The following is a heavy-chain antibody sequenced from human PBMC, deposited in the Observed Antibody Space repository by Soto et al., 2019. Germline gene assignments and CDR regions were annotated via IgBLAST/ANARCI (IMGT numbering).Heavy chain of an antibody. J-gene: IGHJ4*02. Sequence: ASVKVSCKASGGTFSSYAISWVRQAPGQGLEWMGGIIPIFGTANYAQKFQGRVTIPADESTSTAYMELSSLRSEDTAVYYCARDGITAAGTRFDYCGQGTLVTVSS. CDR2: IIPIFGTA. V-gene: IGHV1-69*13. CDR1: GGTFSSYA. CDR3: ARDGITAAGTRFDY. D-gene: IGHD6-13*01.